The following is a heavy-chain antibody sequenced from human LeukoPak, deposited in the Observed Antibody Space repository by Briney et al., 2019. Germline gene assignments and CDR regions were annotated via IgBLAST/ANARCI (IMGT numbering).Heavy chain of an antibody. CDR2: ISYDGGNK. D-gene: IGHD3-9*01. CDR1: GFTFSSYW. V-gene: IGHV3-30-3*01. Sequence: GGSLRLSCAASGFTFSSYWMSWVRQAPGKGLEWVAVISYDGGNKYYADSVKGRFTISRDNSKNTLYLQMNSLSPEDTAVYYCARGPRRLVTWYFDLWGRGTLVTVSS. J-gene: IGHJ2*01. CDR3: ARGPRRLVTWYFDL.